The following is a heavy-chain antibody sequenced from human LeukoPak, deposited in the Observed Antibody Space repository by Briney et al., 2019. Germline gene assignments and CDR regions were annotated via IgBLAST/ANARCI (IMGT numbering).Heavy chain of an antibody. D-gene: IGHD3-3*01. CDR3: ARAGETIFGAPNWFDP. CDR1: GYTFTSYG. V-gene: IGHV1-18*01. Sequence: ASVKVSCKASGYTFTSYGISWVRQAPGQGLEWMGWISAYNGNTNYAQKLQGRVTMTTDTSTSTAYMELRSLRSDDAAVYYCARAGETIFGAPNWFDPWGQGTLVTVSS. J-gene: IGHJ5*02. CDR2: ISAYNGNT.